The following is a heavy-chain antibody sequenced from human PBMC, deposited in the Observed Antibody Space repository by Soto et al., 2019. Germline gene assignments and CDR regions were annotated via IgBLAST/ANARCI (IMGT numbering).Heavy chain of an antibody. J-gene: IGHJ4*02. Sequence: QVQLQQWGAGLLKPSETLSLTCAVYGGSFSGYYWSWIRQPPGKGLEWIGEINHSGSTNYNPSLKSRATISVDTSKNQFSLKLSSVTAADTAVYYCARGGDCSSTSCYFDYWGQGTLVTVSS. CDR2: INHSGST. D-gene: IGHD2-2*01. V-gene: IGHV4-34*01. CDR1: GGSFSGYY. CDR3: ARGGDCSSTSCYFDY.